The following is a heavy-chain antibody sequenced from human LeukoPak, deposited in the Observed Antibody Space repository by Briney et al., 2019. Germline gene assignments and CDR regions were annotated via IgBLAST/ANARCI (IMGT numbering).Heavy chain of an antibody. CDR2: IIPIFGTA. V-gene: IGHV1-69*05. CDR3: ASRHPRNSYDQNY. J-gene: IGHJ4*02. Sequence: ASVKVSCKASGGTFSSYAISWVRQAPGQGLEWMGGIIPIFGTANYAQKFQGRVTITTDESTSTAYMELSSLRSEDTAGYYCASRHPRNSYDQNYWGQGTRVTVSS. D-gene: IGHD5-12*01. CDR1: GGTFSSYA.